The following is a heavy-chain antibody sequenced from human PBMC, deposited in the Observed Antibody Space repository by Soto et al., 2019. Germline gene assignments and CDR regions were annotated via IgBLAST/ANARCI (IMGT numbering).Heavy chain of an antibody. CDR2: ISGSGGST. J-gene: IGHJ4*02. Sequence: EVQLLESGGGLVQPGGSLRLSCAASGFTFSSYAMSWVRQAPGKGLEWVSAISGSGGSTYYADSVKGRFTISRDNSKNTLYLQMNSLRAEDTAVYYCAAGRGRSGWAFDYWGQGTLVTVSS. V-gene: IGHV3-23*01. D-gene: IGHD6-19*01. CDR3: AAGRGRSGWAFDY. CDR1: GFTFSSYA.